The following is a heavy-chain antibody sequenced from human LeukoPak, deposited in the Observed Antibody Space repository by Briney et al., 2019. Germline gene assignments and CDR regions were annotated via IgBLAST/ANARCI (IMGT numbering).Heavy chain of an antibody. CDR3: ARFYDSSGYYLSWFDP. D-gene: IGHD3-22*01. J-gene: IGHJ5*02. CDR2: IYTSGST. Sequence: PSETLSLTCTVSGGSISSYYWSWIRQPAGKGLEWIGRIYTSGSTNYNPSLKSRVTMSVDTSKNQFSLKLSSVTAADTAVYYCARFYDSSGYYLSWFDPWGQGTLVTVSS. V-gene: IGHV4-4*07. CDR1: GGSISSYY.